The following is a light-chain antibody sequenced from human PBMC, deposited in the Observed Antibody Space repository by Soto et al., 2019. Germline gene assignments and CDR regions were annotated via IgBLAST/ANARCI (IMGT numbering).Light chain of an antibody. V-gene: IGKV3-20*01. CDR1: RSVSNY. J-gene: IGKJ2*01. Sequence: EFVLTQSPATLSLSPGERATLSCRASRSVSNYLVWYQQRPGQAPRLLIYAASSRATGIPDRFSGGGSATDFTLTVSGLEPEAFAVYYCQQYGSSPRTFGQGTKLEIK. CDR3: QQYGSSPRT. CDR2: AAS.